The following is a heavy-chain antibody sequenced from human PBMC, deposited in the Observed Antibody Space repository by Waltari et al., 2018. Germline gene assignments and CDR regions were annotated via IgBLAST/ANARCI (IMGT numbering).Heavy chain of an antibody. CDR2: SDSGGST. D-gene: IGHD1-7*01. CDR3: AKGEPLMRTTKE. Sequence: EVQLLESGGGLVQPGGSLILSCAASGFTFGTYNMGWVRQAPGKGLAWVSTSDSGGSTYYADSGKGRFTISRDNSKNTLSLQMNSLRAEDTAIYYCAKGEPLMRTTKEWGQGTLVTVSS. J-gene: IGHJ4*02. V-gene: IGHV3-23*01. CDR1: GFTFGTYN.